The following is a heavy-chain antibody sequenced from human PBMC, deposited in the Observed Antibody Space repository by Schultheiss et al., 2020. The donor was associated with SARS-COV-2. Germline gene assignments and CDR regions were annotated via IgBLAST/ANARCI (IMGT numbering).Heavy chain of an antibody. CDR2: ISGSGGST. CDR1: GFTFSSYA. Sequence: GGFLRLSCAASGFTFSSYAMSWVRQAPGKGLEWVSAISGSGGSTYYADSVKGRFTISRDNSKNTLYLQMNSLRAEDTAVYYCAKVGTAMLYAFDIWGQGTMVAVSS. CDR3: AKVGTAMLYAFDI. J-gene: IGHJ3*02. V-gene: IGHV3-23*01. D-gene: IGHD5-18*01.